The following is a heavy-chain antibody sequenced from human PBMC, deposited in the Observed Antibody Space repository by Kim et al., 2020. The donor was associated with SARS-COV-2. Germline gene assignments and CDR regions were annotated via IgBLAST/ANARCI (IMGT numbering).Heavy chain of an antibody. CDR3: ARHFRGFTDPLPDY. D-gene: IGHD1-26*01. CDR2: IYYSGST. J-gene: IGHJ4*02. CDR1: GGSISSSSYY. Sequence: SETLSLTCTVSGGSISSSSYYWGWIRQPPGKGLEWIGSIYYSGSTYYNPSLKSRVTISVDTSKNQFSLKLSSVTAADTAVYYCARHFRGFTDPLPDYWGQGTLVTVSS. V-gene: IGHV4-39*01.